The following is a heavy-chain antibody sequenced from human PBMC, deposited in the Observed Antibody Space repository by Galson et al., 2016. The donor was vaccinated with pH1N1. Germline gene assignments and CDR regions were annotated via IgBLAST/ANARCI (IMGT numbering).Heavy chain of an antibody. V-gene: IGHV3-23*01. D-gene: IGHD2-15*01. CDR2: ISVYGGSS. Sequence: SLRLSCAASGLTFTNFAMDWVRQAPGKGLEWVSVISVYGGSSSYANSVKGRFTISRDNSKNTVYLQMDSLRAEDTAIYYCTAYCSGYSCPDYWGQGTLVTVSS. CDR1: GLTFTNFA. J-gene: IGHJ4*02. CDR3: TAYCSGYSCPDY.